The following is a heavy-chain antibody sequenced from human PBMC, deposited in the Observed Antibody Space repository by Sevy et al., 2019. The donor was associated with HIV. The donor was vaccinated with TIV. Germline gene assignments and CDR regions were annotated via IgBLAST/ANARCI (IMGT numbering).Heavy chain of an antibody. CDR2: ISGSGDST. J-gene: IGHJ5*02. V-gene: IGHV3-23*01. CDR3: AKDVDGWFDP. Sequence: GGSLRLSCAASGFTFSDYAMTWVRQAPGKGLDWVSGISGSGDSTFYADSVKGRFIISRVNSKNTLSLQMNSLRAEDTAIYYCAKDVDGWFDPWGQGTLVTVSS. CDR1: GFTFSDYA.